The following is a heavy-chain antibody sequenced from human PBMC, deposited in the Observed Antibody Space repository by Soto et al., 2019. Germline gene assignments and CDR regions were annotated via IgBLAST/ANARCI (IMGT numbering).Heavy chain of an antibody. CDR1: GGSFSGYY. CDR3: ARGPRYYDFWSGYYTGPYYYYGMDV. D-gene: IGHD3-3*01. Sequence: SETLSLTCAVYGGSFSGYYWSWIRQPPGKVLEWIGEINHSGSTNYNPSLKSRVTISVDTSKNQFSLKLSSVTAADTAVYYCARGPRYYDFWSGYYTGPYYYYGMDVWGQGXTVTVYS. V-gene: IGHV4-34*01. J-gene: IGHJ6*02. CDR2: INHSGST.